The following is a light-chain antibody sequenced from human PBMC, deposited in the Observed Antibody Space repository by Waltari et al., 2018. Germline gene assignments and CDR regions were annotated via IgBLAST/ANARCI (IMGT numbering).Light chain of an antibody. Sequence: DIQMTQSPSSLSASVGDRVTISCRASQSISFSLNWYQQKVGQAPRLLSYGASSLQFGVQSKFSGSGSGTDVTLTISGLQPDDIVTYYCQQSYTTPLTGGGGTKVEIK. CDR3: QQSYTTPLT. CDR1: QSISFS. V-gene: IGKV1-39*01. CDR2: GAS. J-gene: IGKJ4*01.